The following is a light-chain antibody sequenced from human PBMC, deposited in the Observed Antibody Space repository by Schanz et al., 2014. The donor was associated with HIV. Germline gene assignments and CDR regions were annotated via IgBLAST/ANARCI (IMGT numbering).Light chain of an antibody. CDR1: SSDVGYYND. Sequence: QSALTQPPSASGSPGQSVTISCTGTSSDVGYYNDVSWYQQHPDKAPKLLIYEVNRRPSGVPDRFSGSKSGNTASLTVSGLQAEDEADYYCCSYAGSSTWVFGGGTKLTVL. CDR2: EVN. CDR3: CSYAGSSTWV. J-gene: IGLJ3*02. V-gene: IGLV2-8*01.